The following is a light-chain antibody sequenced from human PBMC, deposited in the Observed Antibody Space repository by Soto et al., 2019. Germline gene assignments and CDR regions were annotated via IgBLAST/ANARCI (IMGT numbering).Light chain of an antibody. CDR3: LSKRSDTTEV. CDR2: EVS. J-gene: IGLJ1*01. Sequence: QSALTQPASMSGSPGQSITISCTGTSSDVGGYDYVSWYQQHPGKAPKLIIYEVSNRPSGVSNRFSGSKSANTASLTISGLQAEDEADYYCLSKRSDTTEVFGTGTKLPVL. V-gene: IGLV2-14*01. CDR1: SSDVGGYDY.